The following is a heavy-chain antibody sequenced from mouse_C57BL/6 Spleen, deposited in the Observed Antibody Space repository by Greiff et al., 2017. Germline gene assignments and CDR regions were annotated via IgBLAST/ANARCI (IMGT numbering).Heavy chain of an antibody. CDR2: ISYDGSN. V-gene: IGHV3-6*01. CDR3: ARVGNYVFDY. D-gene: IGHD2-1*01. CDR1: GYSITSGYY. J-gene: IGHJ2*01. Sequence: EVQRVESGPGLVKPSQSLSLTCSVTGYSITSGYYWNWIRQFPGNKLEWMGYISYDGSNNYNPSLKNRISITRDTSKNQFFLKLNSVTTEDTATYYCARVGNYVFDYWGQGTTLTVSS.